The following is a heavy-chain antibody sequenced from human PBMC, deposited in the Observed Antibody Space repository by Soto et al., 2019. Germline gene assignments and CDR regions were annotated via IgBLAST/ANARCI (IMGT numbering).Heavy chain of an antibody. J-gene: IGHJ4*02. CDR1: GFSFSSYA. D-gene: IGHD5-12*01. V-gene: IGHV3-23*01. CDR3: AKAAGVDGYNPDY. Sequence: TGGSLRLSCAASGFSFSSYAMNWVRQAPGKGLEWVSSISGSSGTTHYADSVKGRFTISRDNSKNTLYLQMNSLRAEDTAVYYCAKAAGVDGYNPDYWGQGTLVTVSS. CDR2: ISGSSGTT.